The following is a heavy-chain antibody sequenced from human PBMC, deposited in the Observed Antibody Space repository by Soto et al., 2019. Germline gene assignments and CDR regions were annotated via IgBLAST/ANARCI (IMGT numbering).Heavy chain of an antibody. CDR3: ERVLGENVTQTPYYYYMDV. Sequence: ASVKVSCKASGYTFTSYDINWVRQATGQGLEWMGWMNPNSGNTGYAQKFQGRVTMTRNTSISTAYMELSSLRSEDTAVYYCERVLGENVTQTPYYYYMDVWGKGTTVTVSS. D-gene: IGHD3-16*01. J-gene: IGHJ6*03. CDR2: MNPNSGNT. CDR1: GYTFTSYD. V-gene: IGHV1-8*01.